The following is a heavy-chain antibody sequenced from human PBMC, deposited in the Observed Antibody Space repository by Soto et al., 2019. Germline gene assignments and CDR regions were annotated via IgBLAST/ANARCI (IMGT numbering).Heavy chain of an antibody. CDR2: ISATFGTT. CDR1: GGTFSSYT. D-gene: IGHD6-19*01. Sequence: QVQLVQSGAEVKKPGSSVKVSCKASGGTFSSYTFNWVRQAPGQGLECMGTISATFGTTNYAQKFKGRITITADKTLRTVSRELSSLRSGDTAVYYCATPTSGWGDLDYWGQGTLVTVSS. CDR3: ATPTSGWGDLDY. V-gene: IGHV1-69*08. J-gene: IGHJ4*02.